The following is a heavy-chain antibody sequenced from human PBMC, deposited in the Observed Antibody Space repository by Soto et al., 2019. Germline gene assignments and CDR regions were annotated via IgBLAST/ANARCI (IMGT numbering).Heavy chain of an antibody. D-gene: IGHD3-9*01. CDR2: IYWDDDK. CDR3: AHRRLVRYFDWFDRRGSDCFDY. Sequence: QITLKESGPTLVKPTQTLTLTCTFSGFSLSTSGVGVGWIRQPPGKALEWLALIYWDDDKRYSPSLKSRLTITKDTSKSPVVLTMTNMDPVDTATYYCAHRRLVRYFDWFDRRGSDCFDYWGQGTLVTVSS. CDR1: GFSLSTSGVG. J-gene: IGHJ4*02. V-gene: IGHV2-5*02.